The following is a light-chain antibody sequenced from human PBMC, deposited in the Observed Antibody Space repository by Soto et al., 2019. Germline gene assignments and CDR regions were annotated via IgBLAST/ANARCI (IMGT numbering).Light chain of an antibody. J-gene: IGLJ2*01. CDR1: SSDVGGYNY. Sequence: QSVLTQPASVSGSPGQSITISCTGTSSDVGGYNYVSWYQRHPGKAPELMIYDVSNRPSGVSNRFSGSKSGNTASLTISGLQAEDEADYYCSSYTSSSTRVVFGGGTKLTVL. V-gene: IGLV2-14*01. CDR3: SSYTSSSTRVV. CDR2: DVS.